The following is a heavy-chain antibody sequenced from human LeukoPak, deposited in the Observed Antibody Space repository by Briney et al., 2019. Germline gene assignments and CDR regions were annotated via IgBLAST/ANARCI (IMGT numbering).Heavy chain of an antibody. CDR3: ASSLGPLTEY. V-gene: IGHV3-74*01. J-gene: IGHJ4*01. Sequence: GGSLRLSCVAYGFNFASNWMHWVRQTPGKGLMWVSRINSGGSGTSYADSVEGRFTISRDNAKNTLYLQMNNLRAEDTAMYYCASSLGPLTEYWGQGTLVTVSS. CDR1: GFNFASNW. D-gene: IGHD7-27*01. CDR2: INSGGSGT.